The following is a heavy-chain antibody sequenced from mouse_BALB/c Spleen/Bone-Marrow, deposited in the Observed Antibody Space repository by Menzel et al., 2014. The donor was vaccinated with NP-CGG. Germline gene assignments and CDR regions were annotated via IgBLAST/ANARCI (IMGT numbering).Heavy chain of an antibody. J-gene: IGHJ3*01. CDR1: GFSLTNYG. CDR2: IWAGGGT. CDR3: ASYYRYDGAY. Sequence: VHLVESGPGLVAPSQSLSITCTVSGFSLTNYGVHWVRQPPGKGLERLGVIWAGGGTNYNSALMSRLTISKDNSKSQVFLKMSSLQTDDTAMYYCASYYRYDGAYWGQGTLVTVSA. D-gene: IGHD2-14*01. V-gene: IGHV2-9*02.